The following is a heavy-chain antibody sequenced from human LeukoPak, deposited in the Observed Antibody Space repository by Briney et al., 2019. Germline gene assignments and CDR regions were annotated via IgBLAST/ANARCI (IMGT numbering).Heavy chain of an antibody. J-gene: IGHJ3*02. V-gene: IGHV3-74*01. CDR3: ASLFLCYGCSSSSDSFNI. Sequence: GGSLRLSCEASGFTFSRYWMHWVRQAPGKGLVWVSRINSDGSRTTYADSVRGRFTISRDNAKDTLYLQMNSLRAEDTAVYYCASLFLCYGCSSSSDSFNIWGQGTMVTVSS. CDR2: INSDGSRT. D-gene: IGHD6-6*01. CDR1: GFTFSRYW.